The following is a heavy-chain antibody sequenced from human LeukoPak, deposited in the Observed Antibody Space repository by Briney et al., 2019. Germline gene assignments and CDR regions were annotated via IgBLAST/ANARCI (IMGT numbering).Heavy chain of an antibody. J-gene: IGHJ6*02. CDR2: ISYDGSNK. CDR3: AKDKGSGSYWVYYYYYGMDV. Sequence: PGGSLRLSCAASGFTFSSYGMHWVRQAPGKGLEWVAVISYDGSNKYYADSVKGRFTISRDNSKNTLYLQMNSLRAEDTAVYYCAKDKGSGSYWVYYYYYGMDVWGQGTTVTVSS. D-gene: IGHD1-26*01. V-gene: IGHV3-30*18. CDR1: GFTFSSYG.